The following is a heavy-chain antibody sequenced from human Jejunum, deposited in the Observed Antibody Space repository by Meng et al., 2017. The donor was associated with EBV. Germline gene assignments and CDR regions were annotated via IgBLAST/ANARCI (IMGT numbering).Heavy chain of an antibody. CDR1: GFTFSSYS. CDR3: VRDSSFNVH. J-gene: IGHJ4*02. CDR2: ISSGSSFI. V-gene: IGHV3-21*02. D-gene: IGHD3-16*02. Sequence: EVLLVEAGGGLVKPGGSLRLSCAASGFTFSSYSMNWVRQAPGKGLEWVSYISSGSSFIYYADSVKGRFTISRDDAKNSLFLQLNSLRAEDTAVYYCVRDSSFNVHWGQGTLVTVSS.